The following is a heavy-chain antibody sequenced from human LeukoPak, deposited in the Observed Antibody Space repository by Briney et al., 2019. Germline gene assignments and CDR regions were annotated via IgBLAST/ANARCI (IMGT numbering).Heavy chain of an antibody. CDR2: ISSSSSTI. D-gene: IGHD5-18*01. CDR1: GFTFSTYN. CDR3: ARGRYRHFDY. J-gene: IGHJ4*02. Sequence: GGSLRLSCAASGFTFSTYNMNWVRQAPGKGLEWVSHISSSSSTIYYADSVKGRFTISRDNAKNSLYLQMNSLRAEDTAVYYCARGRYRHFDYWGQGTLVTVSS. V-gene: IGHV3-48*01.